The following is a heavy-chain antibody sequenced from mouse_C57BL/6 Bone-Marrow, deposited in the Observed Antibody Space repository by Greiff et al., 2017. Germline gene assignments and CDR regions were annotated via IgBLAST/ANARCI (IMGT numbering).Heavy chain of an antibody. CDR1: GYTFTSYG. CDR3: ARGGYGNYYFDY. Sequence: VKLMESGAELARPGASVKLSCKASGYTFTSYGISWVKQRTGQGLEWIGEIYPRSGNTYYNEKFKGKATLTADKSSSTAYMELRSLTSEDSAVYFCARGGYGNYYFDYWGQGTTLTVSS. V-gene: IGHV1-81*01. D-gene: IGHD2-10*02. J-gene: IGHJ2*01. CDR2: IYPRSGNT.